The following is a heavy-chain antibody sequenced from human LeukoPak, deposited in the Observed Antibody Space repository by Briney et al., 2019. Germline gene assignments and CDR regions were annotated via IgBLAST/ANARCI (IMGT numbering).Heavy chain of an antibody. CDR1: GFTFSSYG. J-gene: IGHJ4*02. CDR2: ILNDGNNE. V-gene: IGHV3-30*18. CDR3: AKDLGSIQYHDY. Sequence: QPGRSLRLTCAASGFTFSSYGMHWVRQAPGKGLEWVAVILNDGNNEYYADSVKGRFTISRDNSKNTLYLQMNSLRAEDTAVYYCAKDLGSIQYHDYWGQGTLVTVSS. D-gene: IGHD4-11*01.